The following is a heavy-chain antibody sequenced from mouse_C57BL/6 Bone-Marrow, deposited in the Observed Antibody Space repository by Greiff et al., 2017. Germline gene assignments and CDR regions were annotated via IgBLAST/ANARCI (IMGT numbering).Heavy chain of an antibody. D-gene: IGHD1-1*01. CDR2: IWTGGGT. Sequence: VQLVESGPGLVAPSQSLSITCTVSGFSLTSYAISWVRQPTGKGLAWLGVIWTGGGTNYNSALKSRLSISKDNSKSQVFLKMNSLQTDDTARYYCARSYYGSSEVYFDYWGQGTTLTVSS. CDR3: ARSYYGSSEVYFDY. J-gene: IGHJ2*01. V-gene: IGHV2-9-1*01. CDR1: GFSLTSYA.